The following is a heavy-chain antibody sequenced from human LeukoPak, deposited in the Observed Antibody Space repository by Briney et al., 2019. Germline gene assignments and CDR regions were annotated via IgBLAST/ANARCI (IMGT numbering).Heavy chain of an antibody. Sequence: GEPLKISCKCAGYISSSYWIGGVRQMPGKGLEWMGIIYRGDSDTSYSPSFQGQVTISADKSISTAYLKWSSLKASDTAMYYCARHALGRGIAAAGVDYWGQGTLVTVSS. CDR3: ARHALGRGIAAAGVDY. J-gene: IGHJ4*02. CDR2: IYRGDSDT. CDR1: GYISSSYW. V-gene: IGHV5-51*01. D-gene: IGHD6-13*01.